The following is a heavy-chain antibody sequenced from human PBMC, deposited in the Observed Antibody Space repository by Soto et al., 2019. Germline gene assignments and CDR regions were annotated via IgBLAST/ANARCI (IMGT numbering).Heavy chain of an antibody. Sequence: AGGSLRLSCGFLGFKFGNALGSWVRQAPGKGLEWVGRIKSKTDGGTTDYAAPVKGRFTISRDDSKNTLYLQMNSLKTEDTAVYYCTTDTLGPFDYWGQGTLVTVSS. CDR3: TTDTLGPFDY. CDR2: IKSKTDGGTT. D-gene: IGHD3-16*01. CDR1: GFKFGNAL. V-gene: IGHV3-15*01. J-gene: IGHJ4*02.